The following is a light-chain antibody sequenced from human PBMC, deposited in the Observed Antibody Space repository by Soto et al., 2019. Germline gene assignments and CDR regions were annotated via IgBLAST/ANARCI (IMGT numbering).Light chain of an antibody. CDR3: QSYDSSLSGSYV. J-gene: IGLJ1*01. V-gene: IGLV1-40*01. CDR1: SSNIGAGYD. CDR2: GNS. Sequence: QSVLTQPPSVSGAPGQRVTISCTGSSSNIGAGYDVHWYQQLPGTAHKLLIYGNSNRPSGVPDRFSGSKSGTSASLAITGLQAEDEADYYCQSYDSSLSGSYVFGTGTKLTVL.